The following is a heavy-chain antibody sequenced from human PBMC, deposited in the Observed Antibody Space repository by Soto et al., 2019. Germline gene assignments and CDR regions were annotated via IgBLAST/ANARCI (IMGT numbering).Heavy chain of an antibody. D-gene: IGHD2-15*01. CDR1: GLTFSSYG. Sequence: LRLSCAGSGLTFSSYGMHRVRQAPCKGLEWVAVIWYDGSNKYYADSVKGRFTISRDNSKNTLYLQMNSLRAEDTAVYYCARDHFGYCSGGSCYGMDVWGQGTTVTVSS. V-gene: IGHV3-33*01. J-gene: IGHJ6*02. CDR3: ARDHFGYCSGGSCYGMDV. CDR2: IWYDGSNK.